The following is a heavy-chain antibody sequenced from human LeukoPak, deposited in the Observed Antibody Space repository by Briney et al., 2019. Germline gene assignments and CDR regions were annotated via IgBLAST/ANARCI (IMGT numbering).Heavy chain of an antibody. Sequence: PGRSLRLSCAASGFTFSSYGMHWVRQAPGKGLEWVSAISGSGGSTYYADSVKGRFTISRDNSKNTLYLQMNSLRAEDTAVYYCAKKSVTPFDYWGQGTLVTVSS. D-gene: IGHD5-18*01. J-gene: IGHJ4*02. CDR2: ISGSGGST. V-gene: IGHV3-23*01. CDR3: AKKSVTPFDY. CDR1: GFTFSSYG.